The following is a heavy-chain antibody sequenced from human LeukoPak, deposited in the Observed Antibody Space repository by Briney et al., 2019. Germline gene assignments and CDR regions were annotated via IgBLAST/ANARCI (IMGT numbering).Heavy chain of an antibody. D-gene: IGHD5-12*01. J-gene: IGHJ4*02. V-gene: IGHV3-21*01. Sequence: GGSLRLSCAASGFTFSSYTMNWVRQAPGKGLEWVSSISSSSSYIYYADSVKGRFTISRDNAKNSLYLQMNGLRAEDTAVYYCAREDSDYGPSVGYWGQGTLVTVSS. CDR2: ISSSSSYI. CDR1: GFTFSSYT. CDR3: AREDSDYGPSVGY.